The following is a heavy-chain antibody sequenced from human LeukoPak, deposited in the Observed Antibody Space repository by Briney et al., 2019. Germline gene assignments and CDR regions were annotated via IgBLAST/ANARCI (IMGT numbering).Heavy chain of an antibody. CDR1: GYTFTSYG. CDR2: ISAYNGNT. V-gene: IGHV1-18*01. Sequence: ASVKVSCKASGYTFTSYGTSWVRQAPGQGLEWMGWISAYNGNTNYAQKLQGRVTMTTDTSTRTAYMELRSLKSDDTAVYYCARDTALDCGGDCHYYFDYWGQGTLVTVYS. CDR3: ARDTALDCGGDCHYYFDY. J-gene: IGHJ4*02. D-gene: IGHD2-21*02.